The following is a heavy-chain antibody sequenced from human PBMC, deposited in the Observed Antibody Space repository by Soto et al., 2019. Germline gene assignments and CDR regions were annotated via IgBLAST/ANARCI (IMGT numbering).Heavy chain of an antibody. Sequence: EVQLVESGGGLVQPGGSLRLSCAASGFTVSSSYMSWVRQAPGKGLEWVSVIYSGGSTYYADSVKGRFTISRDNSKNTLFLQINSLRAEDTAVYYCARDNIAVAGTYFAYWGQGTLVTVSS. D-gene: IGHD6-19*01. CDR2: IYSGGST. J-gene: IGHJ4*02. CDR1: GFTVSSSY. CDR3: ARDNIAVAGTYFAY. V-gene: IGHV3-66*01.